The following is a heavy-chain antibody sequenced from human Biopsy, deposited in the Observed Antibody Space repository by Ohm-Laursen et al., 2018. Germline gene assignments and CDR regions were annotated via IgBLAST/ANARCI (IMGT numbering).Heavy chain of an antibody. V-gene: IGHV4-34*01. J-gene: IGHJ3*01. D-gene: IGHD4/OR15-4a*01. CDR3: ARGPYGDNAGAFDV. CDR1: GESFNGYD. Sequence: GTLSLTCAVYGESFNGYDWTWIRQPPGKGLEWVGEFSHTGTTIYNPSLKSRLTISVDKSKNHFSLRLTSVTAADTATYFCARGPYGDNAGAFDVWGQGTVVTVSS. CDR2: FSHTGTT.